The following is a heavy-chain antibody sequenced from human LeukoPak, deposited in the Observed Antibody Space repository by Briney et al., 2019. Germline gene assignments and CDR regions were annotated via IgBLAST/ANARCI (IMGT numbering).Heavy chain of an antibody. D-gene: IGHD5-12*01. Sequence: GGSLRLSCAASGFTFSSYSMNWVRQAPGKGLEWVSSISRSGRYIYYADSVKSRFTISRDSAKNSLYLQMNSLRAEDTAVYYCARDRLDIVATIRAFDYWGQGTLVTVSS. CDR1: GFTFSSYS. CDR2: ISRSGRYI. J-gene: IGHJ4*02. CDR3: ARDRLDIVATIRAFDY. V-gene: IGHV3-21*01.